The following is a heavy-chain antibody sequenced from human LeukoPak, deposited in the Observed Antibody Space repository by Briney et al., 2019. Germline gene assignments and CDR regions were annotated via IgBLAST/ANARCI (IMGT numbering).Heavy chain of an antibody. V-gene: IGHV3-23*01. D-gene: IGHD2-15*01. CDR3: AKDRFQVVVAATRYFDY. CDR2: ISGSGGST. CDR1: GFTFSSYA. J-gene: IGHJ4*02. Sequence: GGPLRLSCAASGFTFSSYAMSWVRQAPGKGLEWVSAISGSGGSTYYADSVKGRFTISRDNSKNTLYLQMNSLRAEDTAVYYCAKDRFQVVVAATRYFDYWGQGTLVTVSS.